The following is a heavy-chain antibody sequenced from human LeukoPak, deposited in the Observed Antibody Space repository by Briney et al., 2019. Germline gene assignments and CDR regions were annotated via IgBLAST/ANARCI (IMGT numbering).Heavy chain of an antibody. V-gene: IGHV3-30*03. D-gene: IGHD3-3*01. CDR2: ISHDGSTK. CDR1: GFTFSSYG. Sequence: GGSLRLSCAASGFTFSSYGMHWVRQAPGKGLEWVTGISHDGSTKYYADSVRGRFTISRDNSENALYLQMNSLKTEDTAVYYCTTDAASYYDFWSGYYTGGILSSPEDYWGQGTLVTVSS. CDR3: TTDAASYYDFWSGYYTGGILSSPEDY. J-gene: IGHJ4*02.